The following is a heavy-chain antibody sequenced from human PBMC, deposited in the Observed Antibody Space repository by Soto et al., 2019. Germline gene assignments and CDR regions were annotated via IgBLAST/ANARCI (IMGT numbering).Heavy chain of an antibody. CDR3: ARDRYCIIISCTYYYYYRISV. V-gene: IGHV1-18*01. D-gene: IGHD2-2*01. Sequence: ASVKVSCKASGYTFTSYGISWVRQAPGQGLEWMGWISAYNGNTNYAQKLQGRVTMTTDTSTSTAYMELRSLRSDDTAVYYCARDRYCIIISCTYYYYYRISVCGQGTTVPVSS. J-gene: IGHJ6*02. CDR2: ISAYNGNT. CDR1: GYTFTSYG.